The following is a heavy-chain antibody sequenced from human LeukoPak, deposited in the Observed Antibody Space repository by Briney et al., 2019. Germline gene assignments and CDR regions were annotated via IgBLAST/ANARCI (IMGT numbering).Heavy chain of an antibody. CDR2: ISGSGGST. D-gene: IGHD6-19*01. CDR1: GFTFSSYA. V-gene: IGHV3-23*01. Sequence: GGSLRLSCAASGFTFSSYAMSWVRQAPGKGLEWVSSISGSGGSTYSTDSVKGRFTISRDNSKNTLYPQMNSLRAEDTAVYYCAKVPYSSGWEFDYWGQGTLVTVSS. J-gene: IGHJ4*02. CDR3: AKVPYSSGWEFDY.